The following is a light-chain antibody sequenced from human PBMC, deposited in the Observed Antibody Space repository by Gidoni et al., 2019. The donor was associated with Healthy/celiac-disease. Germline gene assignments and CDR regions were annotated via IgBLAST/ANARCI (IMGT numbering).Light chain of an antibody. Sequence: SALTQPASVSGSPGPSITISCTGSSSDVGSYNLVSWYQQHPGKAPKLMIYEGSKRPSGVSNRFSGSKSGNTASLTISGHQAEDEADYYCCSYAGSSTWVFGGGTKLTVL. CDR2: EGS. CDR1: SSDVGSYNL. V-gene: IGLV2-23*01. J-gene: IGLJ3*02. CDR3: CSYAGSSTWV.